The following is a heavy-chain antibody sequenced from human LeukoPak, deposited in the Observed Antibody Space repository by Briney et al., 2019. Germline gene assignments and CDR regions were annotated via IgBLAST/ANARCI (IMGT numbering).Heavy chain of an antibody. CDR3: ARGFRGPNFDH. V-gene: IGHV4-39*07. D-gene: IGHD3-10*01. CDR2: IYYSGST. J-gene: IGHJ4*02. Sequence: SETLSLTCTVSGGSIRSSSYYWGWIRQPRGKGLEGIVSIYYSGSTYNNPSLKSRVTISVDPSKHQFSLKLSSVTAADTAVYFCARGFRGPNFDHWGQGTLVTVSS. CDR1: GGSIRSSSYY.